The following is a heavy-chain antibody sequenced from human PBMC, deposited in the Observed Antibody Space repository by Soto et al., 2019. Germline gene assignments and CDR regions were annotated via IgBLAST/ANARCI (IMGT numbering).Heavy chain of an antibody. D-gene: IGHD2-21*01. V-gene: IGHV3-30*03. CDR2: ISYDGSYK. CDR1: GFTFSSYG. J-gene: IGHJ4*02. CDR3: PTGQFFCGFIFFFTPSHY. Sequence: QVQLVESGGGVVQPGRSLRLSCGASGFTFSSYGMHWVRQAPGKGLEWVAGISYDGSYKYYADSVKGRCTISRDNSKNTLYVQMNILRSQDTFLFYCPTGQFFCGFIFFFTPSHYWGQATLVTLSS.